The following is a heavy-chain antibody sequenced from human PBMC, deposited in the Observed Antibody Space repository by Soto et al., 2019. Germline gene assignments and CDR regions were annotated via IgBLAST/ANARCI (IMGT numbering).Heavy chain of an antibody. CDR2: IKQDGSEK. Sequence: GSLTLSCAAGGFSFSSYGMSWVTLALGKGLEWVANIKQDGSEKYYVDSVKGRFTISRDNAKNSLYLQMNSLRAEDTAVYYCARFYYDSSGYLPSPYYYYYGMDVWGQET. J-gene: IGHJ6*02. CDR1: GFSFSSYG. D-gene: IGHD3-22*01. V-gene: IGHV3-7*04. CDR3: ARFYYDSSGYLPSPYYYYYGMDV.